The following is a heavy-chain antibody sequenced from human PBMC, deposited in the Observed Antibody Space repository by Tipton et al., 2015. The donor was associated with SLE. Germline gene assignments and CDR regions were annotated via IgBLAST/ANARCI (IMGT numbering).Heavy chain of an antibody. V-gene: IGHV3-23*01. CDR1: GFPFSSYA. D-gene: IGHD1/OR15-1a*01. J-gene: IGHJ5*02. CDR2: ISGGGGST. Sequence: GSLRLSCATSGFPFSSYALRWVRRAPGKGLEWVSAISGGGGSTYYADFVKGRFSISIDKSKKTLFLQMNSLRVDDTATYYCAKFEKTTDFYLDAWGQGTLVSVSS. CDR3: AKFEKTTDFYLDA.